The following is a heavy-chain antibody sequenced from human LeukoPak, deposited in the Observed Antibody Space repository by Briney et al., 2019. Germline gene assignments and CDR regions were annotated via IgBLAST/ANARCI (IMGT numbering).Heavy chain of an antibody. CDR3: AELGITMIGGV. V-gene: IGHV3-74*01. Sequence: GGSLRLSCVASGFTFSNYWMHWVRQIPGKGLVWVSRISGDGNSRSYADSVEGRFTISRDNAKNSLYLQMNSLRAEDTAVYYCAELGITMIGGVWGKGTTVTISS. D-gene: IGHD3-10*02. CDR2: ISGDGNSR. J-gene: IGHJ6*04. CDR1: GFTFSNYW.